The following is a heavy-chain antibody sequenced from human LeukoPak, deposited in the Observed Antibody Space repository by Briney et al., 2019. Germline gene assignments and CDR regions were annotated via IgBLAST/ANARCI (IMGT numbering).Heavy chain of an antibody. CDR1: GGTFSSYA. J-gene: IGHJ4*02. V-gene: IGHV1-69*05. D-gene: IGHD1-26*01. CDR3: ASGSGSFAAPFDY. Sequence: SVKVSCKASGGTFSSYAISLVRQAPRQGLEWMGGIIPIFGTANYAQKFQGRVTITTDESTSTAYMELSSLRSEDTAVYYCASGSGSFAAPFDYWGQGTLVTVSS. CDR2: IIPIFGTA.